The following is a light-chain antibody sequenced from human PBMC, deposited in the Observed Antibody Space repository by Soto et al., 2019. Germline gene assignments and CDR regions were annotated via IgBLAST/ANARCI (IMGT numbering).Light chain of an antibody. CDR3: QQYNSYWT. CDR2: KAS. V-gene: IGKV1-5*03. CDR1: QSIGSW. Sequence: DIQMTQSPSTLSASVGDRVIIVCRASQSIGSWLAWYQQKPGKAPNLLIYKASSLESGVPSRFSGSGSGTEFTLTISSLQPDDFATYYCQQYNSYWTFGQGTKVDIK. J-gene: IGKJ1*01.